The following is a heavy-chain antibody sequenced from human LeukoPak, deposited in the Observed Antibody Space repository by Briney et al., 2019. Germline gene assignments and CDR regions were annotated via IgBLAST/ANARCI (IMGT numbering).Heavy chain of an antibody. D-gene: IGHD3-3*01. CDR2: IWYDGSNK. CDR3: ARDSIYYDFWSGYLDV. V-gene: IGHV3-33*01. J-gene: IGHJ6*04. Sequence: PGGSLRLSCAASGFTFSSYGMHWVRQAPGKGLEWVAVIWYDGSNKYYADSVKGRFTISRDSSKNTLYLQMNSLRAEDTAVYYCARDSIYYDFWSGYLDVWGKGTTVTVSS. CDR1: GFTFSSYG.